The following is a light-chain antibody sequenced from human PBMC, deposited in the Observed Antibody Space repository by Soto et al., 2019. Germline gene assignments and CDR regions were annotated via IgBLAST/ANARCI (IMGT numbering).Light chain of an antibody. CDR2: DTS. V-gene: IGLV7-46*01. J-gene: IGLJ7*01. CDR1: TGAVTSGHF. Sequence: QAVVTQEPSLTVSPGGTVTLTCGSNTGAVTSGHFPYWFQQKPGQAPKTLIYDTSNKHSWTPARFSGSLLGGKAALTLSGAQPEDEAEYYCLLSYSGTRVFGGGTQLTVL. CDR3: LLSYSGTRV.